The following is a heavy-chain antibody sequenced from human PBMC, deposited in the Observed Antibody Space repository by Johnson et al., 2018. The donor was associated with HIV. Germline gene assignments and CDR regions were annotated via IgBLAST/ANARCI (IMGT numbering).Heavy chain of an antibody. V-gene: IGHV3-23*04. CDR3: AKGATYYYGSGSYYTGSAFDI. CDR2: ISGSGGST. J-gene: IGHJ3*02. D-gene: IGHD3-10*01. CDR1: GFTFSSYA. Sequence: VQLVEYGGGVVQPGRSLRLSCAASGFTFSSYAMSWVRKAPGKGLEWVSAISGSGGSTYYADSVKGRFTISRANSKNTLYLQMNSLRAEDTAVYYCAKGATYYYGSGSYYTGSAFDIWGQGTMVTVSS.